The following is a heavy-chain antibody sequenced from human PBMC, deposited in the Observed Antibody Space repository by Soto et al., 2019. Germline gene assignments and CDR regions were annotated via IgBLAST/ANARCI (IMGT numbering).Heavy chain of an antibody. CDR2: IIPIFGTA. Sequence: SVKVSCKASGGTFSSYAISWVRQAPGQGLEWMGGIIPIFGTANYAQKFQGRVTITADESTSTAYMELSSLRSEDTAVYYCARGLYYYDSSGYTIDYWGQGTLVTVSS. D-gene: IGHD3-22*01. V-gene: IGHV1-69*13. CDR1: GGTFSSYA. CDR3: ARGLYYYDSSGYTIDY. J-gene: IGHJ4*02.